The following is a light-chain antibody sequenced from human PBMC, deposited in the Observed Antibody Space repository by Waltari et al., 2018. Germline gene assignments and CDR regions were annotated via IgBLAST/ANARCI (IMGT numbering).Light chain of an antibody. V-gene: IGLV2-11*01. J-gene: IGLJ2*01. CDR1: SRDVGGYNY. CDR2: DVT. CDR3: CSYAGP. Sequence: QSALTQPRSVSGSPGQSVAIPCTGTSRDVGGYNYVSWYQQHPGKAPKLMIYDVTKRPSGVPDRFSGSKSGNTASLTISGLQADDEADYYCCSYAGPFGGGTKLTVL.